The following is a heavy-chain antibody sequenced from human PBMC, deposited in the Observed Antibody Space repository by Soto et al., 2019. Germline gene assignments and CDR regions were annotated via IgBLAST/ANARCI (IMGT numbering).Heavy chain of an antibody. J-gene: IGHJ4*02. CDR3: AREPSDYYDSSGYYSPRYFEY. CDR1: RVTFSSYT. D-gene: IGHD3-22*01. V-gene: IGHV1-69*04. CDR2: IIPILGIA. Sequence: SVKVSCKASRVTFSSYTISSVRHAPGQWLECMGRIIPILGIANYAQKFQGRVTITADKSTSTAYMELSRLRSDDTAVYYCAREPSDYYDSSGYYSPRYFEYWGQGTLVTVSS.